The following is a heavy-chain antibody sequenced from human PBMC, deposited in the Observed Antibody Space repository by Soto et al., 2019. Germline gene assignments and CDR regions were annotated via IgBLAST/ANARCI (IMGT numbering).Heavy chain of an antibody. CDR1: GGSFSGYY. Sequence: SETLSLTCAVYGGSFSGYYWSWIRQPPGKGLEWIGEINHSGSTNYNPSLKSRVTISVDTSKNQFSLKLSSVTAADTAVYYCARRSIAARCWRDWGQGTLVTVSS. J-gene: IGHJ4*02. CDR2: INHSGST. D-gene: IGHD6-6*01. CDR3: ARRSIAARCWRD. V-gene: IGHV4-34*01.